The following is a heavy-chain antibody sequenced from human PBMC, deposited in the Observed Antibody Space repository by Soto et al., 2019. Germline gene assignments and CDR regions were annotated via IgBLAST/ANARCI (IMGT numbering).Heavy chain of an antibody. CDR2: IYYSGST. CDR1: GGSISSYY. D-gene: IGHD5-18*01. CDR3: ARDNGYSYGYTLDH. V-gene: IGHV4-59*01. Sequence: SETLSLTCTVSGGSISSYYWSWIRQPPGKGLEWIGYIYYSGSTIYNPSLKSRVTISVDTSKNQFSLKLSSVTAADTAVYYCARDNGYSYGYTLDHWGQGTLVTVSS. J-gene: IGHJ4*02.